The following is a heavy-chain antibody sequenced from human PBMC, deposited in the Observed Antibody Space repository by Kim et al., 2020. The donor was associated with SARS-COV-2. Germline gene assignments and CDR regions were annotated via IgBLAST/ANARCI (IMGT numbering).Heavy chain of an antibody. CDR2: ISAYNGNT. Sequence: ASVKVSCKASGYTFTSYGISWVRQAPGQGLEWMGWISAYNGNTNYAQKLQGRVTMTTDTSTSTAYMELRSLRSDDTAVYYCARGELLWFGEDYYYYGMDVWGQGTTVTVSS. CDR3: ARGELLWFGEDYYYYGMDV. D-gene: IGHD3-10*01. V-gene: IGHV1-18*04. J-gene: IGHJ6*02. CDR1: GYTFTSYG.